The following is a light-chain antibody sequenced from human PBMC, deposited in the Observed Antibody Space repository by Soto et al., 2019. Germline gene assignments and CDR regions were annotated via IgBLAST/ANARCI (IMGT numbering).Light chain of an antibody. V-gene: IGKV3-15*01. J-gene: IGKJ1*01. CDR1: HSVSST. CDR3: QQYENYWT. Sequence: EIVMTQSPATLSVSPGERATLSCSASHSVSSTSACYQHKPGPAPRLLIYGASSSATDLPARFSGSGSGTEFTLTISSLQPEDFGIYYCQQYENYWTFGQGTKVDI. CDR2: GAS.